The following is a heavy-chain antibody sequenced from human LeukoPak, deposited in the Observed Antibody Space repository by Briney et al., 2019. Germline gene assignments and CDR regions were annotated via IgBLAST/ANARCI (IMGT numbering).Heavy chain of an antibody. CDR1: GCTFTSYG. CDR2: ISAYNGNT. J-gene: IGHJ5*02. Sequence: ASVKVSCKASGCTFTSYGISWVRQAPGQGLEWMGWISAYNGNTNYAQKLQGRVTMTTDTSTSTAYMELRSLRSDDTAVYYCALSSTSCPGLDPWGQGTLVTVSS. CDR3: ALSSTSCPGLDP. V-gene: IGHV1-18*01. D-gene: IGHD2-2*01.